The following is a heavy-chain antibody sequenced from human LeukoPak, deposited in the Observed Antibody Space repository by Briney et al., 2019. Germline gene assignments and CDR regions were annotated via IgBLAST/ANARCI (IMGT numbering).Heavy chain of an antibody. Sequence: ASVKVSCKASGYTFTGYYMHWVRQAPGQGLEWMGWINPNSGDTNSAQKFQGRVTMTRDTSISTAHMELSRLRSDDTAVYYCARDGNFDIWGQGTMVTVSS. CDR1: GYTFTGYY. D-gene: IGHD4-23*01. CDR2: INPNSGDT. V-gene: IGHV1-2*02. CDR3: ARDGNFDI. J-gene: IGHJ3*02.